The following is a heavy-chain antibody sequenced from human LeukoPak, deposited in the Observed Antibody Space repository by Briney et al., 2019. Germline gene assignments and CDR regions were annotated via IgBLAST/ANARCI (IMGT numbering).Heavy chain of an antibody. CDR1: GFTFSDYY. CDR2: ISSSSSYT. J-gene: IGHJ6*02. V-gene: IGHV3-11*06. D-gene: IGHD4-11*01. Sequence: PGGSLRLSCAASGFTFSDYYMSWIRQAPGEGLEWVLYISSSSSYTNYADSVKGRFTISRDNAKNSLYLQMNSLRAEDTAVYYCARAPHYSNYGPYYYGMDVWGQGTTVTVSS. CDR3: ARAPHYSNYGPYYYGMDV.